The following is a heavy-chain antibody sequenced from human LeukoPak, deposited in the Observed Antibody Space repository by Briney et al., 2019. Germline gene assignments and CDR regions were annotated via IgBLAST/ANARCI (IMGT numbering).Heavy chain of an antibody. CDR2: ISAYSGNT. CDR1: GYTFTSYG. J-gene: IGHJ4*02. CDR3: ARGDDYGDYEVYFDY. D-gene: IGHD4-17*01. V-gene: IGHV1-18*01. Sequence: GASVTVSCKASGYTFTSYGISWVRQAPGQGLEWMGWISAYSGNTNYAQKLQGRVTMTTDTSTSTAYMELRSLRSDDTAVYYCARGDDYGDYEVYFDYWGQGTLVTVSS.